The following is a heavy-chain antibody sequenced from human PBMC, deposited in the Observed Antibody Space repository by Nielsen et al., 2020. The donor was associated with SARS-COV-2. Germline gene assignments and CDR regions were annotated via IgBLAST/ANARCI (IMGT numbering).Heavy chain of an antibody. J-gene: IGHJ4*02. CDR1: GGSISSYY. Sequence: SETLSLTCTVSGGSISSYYWSWIRQPPGKGLEWIGYIYYSGSTNYNPSLKSRVTISVGTSKNQFSLKLSSVTAADTAVYYCARSYGDYVPFDYWGQGTLVTVSS. CDR3: ARSYGDYVPFDY. V-gene: IGHV4-59*01. D-gene: IGHD4-17*01. CDR2: IYYSGST.